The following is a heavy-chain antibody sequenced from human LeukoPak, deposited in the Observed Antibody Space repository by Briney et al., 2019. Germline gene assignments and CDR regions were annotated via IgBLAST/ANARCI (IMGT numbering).Heavy chain of an antibody. D-gene: IGHD4-11*01. CDR1: GYTFSTYV. CDR2: ISAYNGDT. CDR3: ARERNYGKYFFDY. Sequence: SVKVSCKASGYTFSTYVITWVRQAPGQGLEWMGSISAYNGDTTDSQKVRGRVTLTTDTSTNTAYMELRSRSSDDTAVYFCARERNYGKYFFDYWGQGTLVTVSS. J-gene: IGHJ4*02. V-gene: IGHV1-18*01.